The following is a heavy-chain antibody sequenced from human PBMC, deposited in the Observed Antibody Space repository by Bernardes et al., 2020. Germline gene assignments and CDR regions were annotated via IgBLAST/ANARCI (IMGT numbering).Heavy chain of an antibody. CDR1: GGSISSYY. CDR2: IYYSGST. D-gene: IGHD3-3*01. V-gene: IGHV4-59*08. CDR3: ARHFPYDFWIPIRGLNWFDP. J-gene: IGHJ5*02. Sequence: SETLSLTCTVSGGSISSYYWSWIRQPPGKGLEWIGYIYYSGSTNYNPSLKSRVTISVDTSKNQFSLKLSSVTAADTAVYYCARHFPYDFWIPIRGLNWFDPWGQGTLVTVSS.